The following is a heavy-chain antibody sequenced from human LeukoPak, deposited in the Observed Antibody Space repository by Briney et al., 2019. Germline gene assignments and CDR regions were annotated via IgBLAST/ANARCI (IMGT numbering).Heavy chain of an antibody. D-gene: IGHD3-22*01. Sequence: GGSLRLSCAASGFTFDNYGMTWVRQVPGKGLEWVSGVNWNGGSTGCADSVKGRFTISRDNAKNSLYLQMNSLRAEDTALYYCARASLYDNSAYYLDYWGQGTLVTVSS. CDR2: VNWNGGST. CDR3: ARASLYDNSAYYLDY. J-gene: IGHJ4*02. V-gene: IGHV3-20*04. CDR1: GFTFDNYG.